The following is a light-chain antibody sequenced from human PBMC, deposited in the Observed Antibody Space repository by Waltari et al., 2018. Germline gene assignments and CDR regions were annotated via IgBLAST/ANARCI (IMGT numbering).Light chain of an antibody. V-gene: IGKV3-15*01. CDR1: QSVGSN. CDR3: QQHNNWPLT. CDR2: GAS. Sequence: EIAMTQSPATLSGSPGERATPSCRASQSVGSNLAWYQQKPGQAPRLLISGASTGATGVPARFSGSGSGTEFTLTISSLQSEDFAIYYCQQHNNWPLTFGGGTKVESK. J-gene: IGKJ4*01.